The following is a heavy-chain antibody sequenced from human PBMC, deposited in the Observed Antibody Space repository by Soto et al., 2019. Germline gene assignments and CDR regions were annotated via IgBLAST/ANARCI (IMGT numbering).Heavy chain of an antibody. CDR3: ARDTYSVDV. CDR2: IYYSGST. CDR1: GGSISSYY. D-gene: IGHD2-21*01. V-gene: IGHV4-30-4*01. Sequence: SETLSLTCTVSGGSISSYYWSWIRQPPGKGLEWIGYIYYSGSTYYNPSLKSRVTISVDTSKNQFSLKLSSVTAADTAVYYCARDTYSVDVWGQGTTVTVSS. J-gene: IGHJ6*02.